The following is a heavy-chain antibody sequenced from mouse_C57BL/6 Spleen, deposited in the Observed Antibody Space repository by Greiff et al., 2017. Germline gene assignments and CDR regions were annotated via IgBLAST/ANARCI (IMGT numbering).Heavy chain of an antibody. Sequence: QVQLQQSGAELVRPGASVKLSCKASGYTFTDYYINWVKQRPGQGLEWIARIYPGSGNTYYNEKFKGKATLTAEKSSSTAYMQLSSLTSEDSAVYFCAKEGYYYGSSYVFAYWGQGTLVTVSA. J-gene: IGHJ3*01. D-gene: IGHD1-1*01. CDR2: IYPGSGNT. V-gene: IGHV1-76*01. CDR1: GYTFTDYY. CDR3: AKEGYYYGSSYVFAY.